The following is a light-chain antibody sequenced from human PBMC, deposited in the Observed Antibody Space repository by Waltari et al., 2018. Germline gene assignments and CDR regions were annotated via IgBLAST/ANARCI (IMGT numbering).Light chain of an antibody. J-gene: IGLJ7*01. CDR2: TNK. CDR1: SSNIGSNP. CDR3: ATWDDSLNAAV. V-gene: IGLV1-44*01. Sequence: QSVLTQPLSVSGTPGLTAPISCSGRSSNIGSNPVTWYQQPPGKAPKHLVYTNKQRPSGVPDRFSGSKSGTSASLAISGLRSEDEADYYCATWDDSLNAAVFGGGTQVSVL.